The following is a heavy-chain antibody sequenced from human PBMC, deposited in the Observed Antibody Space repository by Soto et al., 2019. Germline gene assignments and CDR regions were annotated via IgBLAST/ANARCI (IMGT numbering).Heavy chain of an antibody. CDR1: GGSVSSGSYY. CDR3: ARDGYSNFDY. J-gene: IGHJ4*02. D-gene: IGHD4-4*01. CDR2: ISNSGST. Sequence: QVQLQESGPGLVKPSETLSLTCTVSGGSVSSGSYYWSWIRQPPGKALEWIGYISNSGSTKYNPSLKCRVAISVDTSKNPFSLKLSSVTAADTAVYYCARDGYSNFDYWGQGTLVTVSS. V-gene: IGHV4-61*01.